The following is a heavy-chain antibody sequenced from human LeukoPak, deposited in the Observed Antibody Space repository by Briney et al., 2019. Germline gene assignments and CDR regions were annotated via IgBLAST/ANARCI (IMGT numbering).Heavy chain of an antibody. J-gene: IGHJ4*02. Sequence: SETQSLTCTVSGDSISGYYWSWIRQPPGKGLEWIGYVYHTGHTHYSPSLKSRVTVSLDTSRNQVSLILSSVTAADTAVYYCARHRFGHLFDYWGQGTMVTVSS. V-gene: IGHV4-59*01. CDR2: VYHTGHT. CDR1: GDSISGYY. CDR3: ARHRFGHLFDY. D-gene: IGHD3-16*01.